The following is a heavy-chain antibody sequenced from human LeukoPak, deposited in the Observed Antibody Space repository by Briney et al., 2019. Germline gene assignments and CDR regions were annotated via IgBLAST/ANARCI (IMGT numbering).Heavy chain of an antibody. CDR1: GYTFTIHG. J-gene: IGHJ5*02. Sequence: ASVTVSFTASGYTFTIHGLSWARQAPGQGLEWMGWISIYSGNTNYAQKFQDRISMTTDTSTSTAYMELRSLKSDDTAVYYCARDRTAFSNEWFDPWGQGTLVTVSS. CDR3: ARDRTAFSNEWFDP. D-gene: IGHD2-8*01. V-gene: IGHV1-18*01. CDR2: ISIYSGNT.